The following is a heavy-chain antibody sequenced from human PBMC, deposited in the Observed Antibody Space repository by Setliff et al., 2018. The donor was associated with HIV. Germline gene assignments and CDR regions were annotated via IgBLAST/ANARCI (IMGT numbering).Heavy chain of an antibody. CDR2: FDPEDGET. CDR3: ATFDYGHSLGKIDY. Sequence: GASVKVSCKISGYTLTELSIHWVRQAPGKGLEWMANFDPEDGETFYAQNFQGRVTMSRDTSISTAYMELSRLKSDDTAAYFCATFDYGHSLGKIDYWGQGTLVTVSS. D-gene: IGHD4-17*01. V-gene: IGHV1-24*01. CDR1: GYTLTELS. J-gene: IGHJ4*02.